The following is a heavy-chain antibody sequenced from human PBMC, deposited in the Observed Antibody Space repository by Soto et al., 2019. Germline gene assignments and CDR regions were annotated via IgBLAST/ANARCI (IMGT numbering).Heavy chain of an antibody. CDR3: TVWGSGNYCGAA. CDR1: GFTFSDHY. V-gene: IGHV3-72*01. D-gene: IGHD3-10*01. CDR2: SKNKADSYTT. Sequence: PGGSLGLSCAASGFTFSDHYMDWVRQAPGKGLEWVGRSKNKADSYTTEYAASVKGRFTISRDGSKNSLFLQMNSMKTEDTAVYYCTVWGSGNYCGAAWGQVILVTVSS. J-gene: IGHJ4*02.